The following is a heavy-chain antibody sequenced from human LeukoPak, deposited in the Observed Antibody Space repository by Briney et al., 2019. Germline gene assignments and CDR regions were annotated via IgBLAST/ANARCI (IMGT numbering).Heavy chain of an antibody. CDR1: GDSISSDTYY. Sequence: PSQTLSLTCTVSGDSISSDTYYWNWIRQSAGKGLEWIGRIYTSGDTYYNPPLKSRVTISVDTSKNQFSLKLTSVTAADAAMYYCAREYRSGYFYVHDAFDMWGQGTMVIVSS. V-gene: IGHV4-61*02. CDR3: AREYRSGYFYVHDAFDM. CDR2: IYTSGDT. D-gene: IGHD3-22*01. J-gene: IGHJ3*02.